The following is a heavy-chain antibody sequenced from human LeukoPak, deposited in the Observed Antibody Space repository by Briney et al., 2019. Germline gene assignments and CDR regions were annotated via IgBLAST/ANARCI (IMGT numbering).Heavy chain of an antibody. CDR1: GFTFSSYS. V-gene: IGHV3-21*01. CDR2: ISSSSSYI. CDR3: ARAPAGIAVAGSNWFDP. J-gene: IGHJ5*02. Sequence: GGSLRLSCAASGFTFSSYSMNWVRQAPGKGLEWVSSISSSSSYIYYADSVKGRFTISRDNAKNSLYLQMNSLRAEDTAVYYCARAPAGIAVAGSNWFDPWGQGTLVTVSS. D-gene: IGHD6-19*01.